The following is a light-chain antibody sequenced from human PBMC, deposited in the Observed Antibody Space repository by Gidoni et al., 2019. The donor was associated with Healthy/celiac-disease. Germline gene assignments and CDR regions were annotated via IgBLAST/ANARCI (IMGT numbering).Light chain of an antibody. Sequence: DLQMTQSPSSLSASVGDRVTITCRASQGITNYLAWYQQKPGKVPKLLIYAASTLQSGVPSRFSGSGSGTDFTLTISSLQPEYVATYYCQKYNSAPWTFGQGTKVEIK. V-gene: IGKV1-27*01. CDR3: QKYNSAPWT. CDR1: QGITNY. J-gene: IGKJ1*01. CDR2: AAS.